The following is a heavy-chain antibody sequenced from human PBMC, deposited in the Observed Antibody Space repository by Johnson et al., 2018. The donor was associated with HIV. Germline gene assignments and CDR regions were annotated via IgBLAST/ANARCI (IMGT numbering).Heavy chain of an antibody. CDR2: ISWNSGSI. D-gene: IGHD3-16*01. Sequence: VQLVESGGGLVQPGRSLRLSCAASGFTFDDYAMHWVRQAPGKGLEWVSGISWNSGSIGYADSVKGRFTISRDNAKNSLYLQMTSLKTEDTAVYYCTSSGGTNTEPTPKFWGQGTMVTVSS. J-gene: IGHJ3*01. CDR1: GFTFDDYA. CDR3: TSSGGTNTEPTPKF. V-gene: IGHV3-9*01.